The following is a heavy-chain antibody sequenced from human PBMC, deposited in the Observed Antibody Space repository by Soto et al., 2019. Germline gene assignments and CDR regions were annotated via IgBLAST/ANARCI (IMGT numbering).Heavy chain of an antibody. CDR3: ARVSTPLRWFGELINWFDP. CDR1: GGTFSSYA. D-gene: IGHD3-10*01. Sequence: QVQLVQSGAEVKKPGSSVKVSCKASGGTFSSYAISWVRQAPGQGLEWMGGIIPIFGTANYAQKFQGRVTITADESTSTAYMELNSLRSEDTAVYYCARVSTPLRWFGELINWFDPWGQGTLVTVSS. CDR2: IIPIFGTA. J-gene: IGHJ5*02. V-gene: IGHV1-69*12.